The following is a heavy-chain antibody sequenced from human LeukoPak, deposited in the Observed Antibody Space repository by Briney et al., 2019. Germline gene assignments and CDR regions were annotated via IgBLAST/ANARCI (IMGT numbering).Heavy chain of an antibody. V-gene: IGHV3-30*14. CDR3: ARSLKTPRYYYYYMDV. Sequence: GGSLRLSCAASGFTFSDYAMHWVRQVPGKGLEWVALISSQGGNKYYADSVKGRFTISRDSSKNTLFLHMNSLKPDDTSIYYCARSLKTPRYYYYYMDVWGKGTTVTVSS. J-gene: IGHJ6*03. CDR2: ISSQGGNK. D-gene: IGHD3-16*01. CDR1: GFTFSDYA.